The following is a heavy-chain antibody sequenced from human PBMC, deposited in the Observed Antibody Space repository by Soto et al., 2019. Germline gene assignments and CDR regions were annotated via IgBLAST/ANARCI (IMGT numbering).Heavy chain of an antibody. CDR2: IYYRGNT. J-gene: IGHJ6*02. CDR3: ARHSPPFFYGSGPWDV. D-gene: IGHD3-10*01. CDR1: GGSISSYY. Sequence: SETLSLTCTVSGGSISSYYWSWIRQPPGKGLEWIGYIYYRGNTNYNPSLKSRVTISVDTSKNQFSLKLSSLIAADTAVYYCARHSPPFFYGSGPWDVWGQGTTVTVS. V-gene: IGHV4-59*08.